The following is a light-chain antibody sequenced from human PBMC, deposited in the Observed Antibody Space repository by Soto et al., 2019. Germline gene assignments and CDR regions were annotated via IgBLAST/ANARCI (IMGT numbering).Light chain of an antibody. Sequence: EIVLTQSPATLSLSPGERATLSCRASQSVSSYLAWYQQKLGQAPRLLIYGASSRATGIPDRFSGSGSGTDFTLTISSLEPEDFAVYYCQQRSNWPLTFGGGTKVDIK. CDR1: QSVSSY. J-gene: IGKJ4*01. V-gene: IGKV3-11*01. CDR3: QQRSNWPLT. CDR2: GAS.